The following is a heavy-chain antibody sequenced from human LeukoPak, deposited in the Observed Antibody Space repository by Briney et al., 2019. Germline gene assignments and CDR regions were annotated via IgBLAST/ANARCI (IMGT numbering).Heavy chain of an antibody. CDR2: ISSGSDYI. J-gene: IGHJ4*02. Sequence: GGSLRLSCTASGITFSTYTMNWVHQAPGKGLEWVSSISSGSDYIYYADSVKGRFTISRDNAQNSLYLQMNSLRAEDTAIYYCVRDRGTYRPIDYWGQGTLVTVSS. D-gene: IGHD1-26*01. CDR3: VRDRGTYRPIDY. CDR1: GITFSTYT. V-gene: IGHV3-21*04.